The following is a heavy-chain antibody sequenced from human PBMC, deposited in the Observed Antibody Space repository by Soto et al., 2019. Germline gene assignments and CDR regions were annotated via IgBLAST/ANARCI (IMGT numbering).Heavy chain of an antibody. Sequence: GGSLRLSCAASGFTFSSYGMHWVRQAPGKGLEWVAVISYDGSNKYYADSVKGRFTISRDNSKNTLYLQMNSLRAEDTAVYYCAKDSYYDSSGYYRLNPELDDAFDIWGQGTMVTVSS. V-gene: IGHV3-30*18. J-gene: IGHJ3*02. D-gene: IGHD3-22*01. CDR3: AKDSYYDSSGYYRLNPELDDAFDI. CDR1: GFTFSSYG. CDR2: ISYDGSNK.